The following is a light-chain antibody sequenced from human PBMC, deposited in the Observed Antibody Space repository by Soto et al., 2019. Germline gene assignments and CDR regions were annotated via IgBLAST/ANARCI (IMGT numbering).Light chain of an antibody. V-gene: IGKV3-15*01. CDR1: QSVSSN. CDR3: QQYINSPPWT. J-gene: IGKJ1*01. CDR2: GAS. Sequence: EIVMTQSPATLSVSPGERVTLSCRASQSVSSNLAWYQQKPGQAPRLLIYGASTRATGIPARFSGSGSGTEFTLTISSLQSEDFAVYYCQQYINSPPWTFGQGTKV.